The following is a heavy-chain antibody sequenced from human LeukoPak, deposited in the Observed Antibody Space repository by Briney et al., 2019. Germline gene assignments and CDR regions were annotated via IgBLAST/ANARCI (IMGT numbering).Heavy chain of an antibody. J-gene: IGHJ4*02. D-gene: IGHD6-25*01. V-gene: IGHV3-33*01. Sequence: GGSLRLSCAASGFTFSSYGMHWVRQAPGKGLEWVAVVWYDGDNKFYADSVKGRFTISRDNSKNTLYLQMNSLRAEDTAIYYCARYEGVAAYYFDYWGQGTLVTVSS. CDR1: GFTFSSYG. CDR3: ARYEGVAAYYFDY. CDR2: VWYDGDNK.